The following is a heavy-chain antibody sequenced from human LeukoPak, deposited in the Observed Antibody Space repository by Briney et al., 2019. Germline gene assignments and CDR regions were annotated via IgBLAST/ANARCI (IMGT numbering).Heavy chain of an antibody. Sequence: GGSLRLSCAASGFTFNNYAMSWVRQAPGKGLEWVSTIGYSGGGTYYADSVKGRFTISRDNSKNTLSLQVSSLRAEDTAVYYCAKDRYSYAFEYFESWGQGTLVTVSS. D-gene: IGHD3-16*01. CDR3: AKDRYSYAFEYFES. V-gene: IGHV3-23*01. J-gene: IGHJ4*02. CDR1: GFTFNNYA. CDR2: IGYSGGGT.